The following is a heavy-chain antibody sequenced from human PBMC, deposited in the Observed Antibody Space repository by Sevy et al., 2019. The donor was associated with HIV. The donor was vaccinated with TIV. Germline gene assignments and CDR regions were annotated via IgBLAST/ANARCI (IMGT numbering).Heavy chain of an antibody. D-gene: IGHD3-22*01. V-gene: IGHV3-15*01. CDR1: GFTFSNAW. J-gene: IGHJ3*02. CDR2: IKSKTDGGTT. CDR3: TTDHTYYYDSSGSGGAFDI. Sequence: GGSLRLSCAASGFTFSNAWMSWVRQAPGKGLEWVGRIKSKTDGGTTDYAAPVKGRFTISRDDSKNTLYLQMNSLKTEDTAVYSCTTDHTYYYDSSGSGGAFDIWGQGTMVTVSS.